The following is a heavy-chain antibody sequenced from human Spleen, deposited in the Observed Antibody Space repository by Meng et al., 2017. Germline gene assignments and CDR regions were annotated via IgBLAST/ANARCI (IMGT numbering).Heavy chain of an antibody. CDR1: GGSISSVDHY. V-gene: IGHV4-30-4*01. J-gene: IGHJ4*02. Sequence: QVQLQESGPGLVKPSQTLSLTCTVSGGSISSVDHYWSWIRQPPGKGLEWIGYIYNSGTTYYKSSLKSRVSITGDTSKNQFSLKVNSVTAADTAVYFCVRGPYSKSLVFDYWGQGVLVTVSS. CDR3: VRGPYSKSLVFDY. CDR2: IYNSGTT. D-gene: IGHD4-11*01.